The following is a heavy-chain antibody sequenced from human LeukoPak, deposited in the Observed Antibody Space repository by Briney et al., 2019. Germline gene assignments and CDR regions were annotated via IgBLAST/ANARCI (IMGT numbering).Heavy chain of an antibody. J-gene: IGHJ4*02. CDR2: IHPGDSDT. CDR3: ARQVENSSPDY. Sequence: GESLKFSCKGSGYGFTSYWIGWVRQMPGKGLEWMGIIHPGDSDTSYSPSFQGQVTISADKSISTAYLQWSSLKASDTAMYYCARQVENSSPDYWGQGTLVTVSS. D-gene: IGHD6-13*01. V-gene: IGHV5-51*01. CDR1: GYGFTSYW.